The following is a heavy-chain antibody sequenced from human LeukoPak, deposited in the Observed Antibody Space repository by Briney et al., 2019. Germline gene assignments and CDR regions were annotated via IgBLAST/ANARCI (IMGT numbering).Heavy chain of an antibody. Sequence: SETLSLTCTVSGGSISSHYWSWIRQPPGKGLEWIGYIYYSGSTNYNPSLKSRVTISVDTSKNQFSLKLSSVTAADTAVYYCARFWSGTTRPLGPHHYYFDYWGQGTLVTVSS. D-gene: IGHD1-7*01. J-gene: IGHJ4*02. V-gene: IGHV4-59*11. CDR1: GGSISSHY. CDR2: IYYSGST. CDR3: ARFWSGTTRPLGPHHYYFDY.